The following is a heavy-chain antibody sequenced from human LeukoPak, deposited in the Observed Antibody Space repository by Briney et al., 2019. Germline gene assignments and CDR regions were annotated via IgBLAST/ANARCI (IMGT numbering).Heavy chain of an antibody. CDR1: GGSFSGYY. J-gene: IGHJ4*02. D-gene: IGHD6-19*01. CDR2: INHSGST. Sequence: SETLSLTCAVYGGSFSGYYWSWIRQPPGKGLEWIGEINHSGSTNYNPSLKSRVTISVDTSKNQFSLKLSSVTAADTAVYYCARGTIAVGGRWGQGTLVTVSS. CDR3: ARGTIAVGGR. V-gene: IGHV4-34*01.